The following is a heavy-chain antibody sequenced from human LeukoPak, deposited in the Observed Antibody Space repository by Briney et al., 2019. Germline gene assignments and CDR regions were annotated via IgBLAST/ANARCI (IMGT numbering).Heavy chain of an antibody. V-gene: IGHV4-30-2*01. J-gene: IGHJ3*02. CDR1: GGSIRSDDYS. Sequence: SETLSLTCAVSGGSIRSDDYSWSWIRQPPGEGLEWIGYIFGGNTYFNTSLKSRVTISIAKSRNLFSLRVSSVTAADTAVYFCARGRATAGRRPDAFDIWGQGTMVIVSS. CDR3: ARGRATAGRRPDAFDI. D-gene: IGHD1-26*01. CDR2: IFGGNT.